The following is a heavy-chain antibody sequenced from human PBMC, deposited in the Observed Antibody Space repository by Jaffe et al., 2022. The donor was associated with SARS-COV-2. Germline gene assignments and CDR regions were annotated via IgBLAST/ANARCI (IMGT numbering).Heavy chain of an antibody. CDR3: ARSNYYGSGVVDH. CDR2: FSYNVNT. D-gene: IGHD3-10*01. Sequence: QLQESGPGLVKPSETLSLACTVSGHSITSSYFWGWIRQPPGKGLEWIGTFSYNVNTYYNPSLKSRLTISVDTSKNQFSLNLTSVTAADTAVYFCARSNYYGSGVVDHWGQGTLVTVSS. CDR1: GHSITSSYF. V-gene: IGHV4-38-2*02. J-gene: IGHJ4*02.